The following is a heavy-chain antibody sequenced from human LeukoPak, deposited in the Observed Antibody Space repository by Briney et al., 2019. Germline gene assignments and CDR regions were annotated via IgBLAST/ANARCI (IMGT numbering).Heavy chain of an antibody. D-gene: IGHD3-22*01. CDR3: ARDLGVVVPNKEDDAFDI. V-gene: IGHV3-21*01. Sequence: GGSLRLSCAASGFTFSSYSMNWVRQAPGKGLEWVSSISSSSSYIYYADSVKGRFTISRDNAKNSLYLQMNSLRAEDTAVYYCARDLGVVVPNKEDDAFDIWGQGTMVTVSS. CDR1: GFTFSSYS. CDR2: ISSSSSYI. J-gene: IGHJ3*02.